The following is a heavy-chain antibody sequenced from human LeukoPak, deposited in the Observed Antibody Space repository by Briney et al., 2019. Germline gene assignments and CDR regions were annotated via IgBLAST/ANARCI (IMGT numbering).Heavy chain of an antibody. D-gene: IGHD3-3*01. CDR2: IYHDGST. CDR1: GGSISSNNW. CDR3: ASRGYDFWTNWFDP. V-gene: IGHV4-4*02. J-gene: IGHJ5*02. Sequence: SSETLSLTCAVSGGSISSNNWWIWVRQSPEKGLEWIGEIYHDGSTNYNPSLKSRVTISVDTSKNQFSLKLSSVTAADTAVYYCASRGYDFWTNWFDPWGQGTLVTVSS.